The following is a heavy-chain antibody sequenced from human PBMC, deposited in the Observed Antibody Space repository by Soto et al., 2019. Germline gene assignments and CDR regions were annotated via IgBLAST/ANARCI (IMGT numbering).Heavy chain of an antibody. V-gene: IGHV1-69*13. Sequence: GASVKVSCKASGYTFTTYDISWVRQAPGQGLEWMGGIIPIFGTANYAQKFQGRVTITADESTSTAYMELSSLRSEDTAVYYCARIGEGYYDYWGQGTLVTVSS. CDR1: GYTFTTYD. CDR3: ARIGEGYYDY. D-gene: IGHD3-22*01. J-gene: IGHJ4*02. CDR2: IIPIFGTA.